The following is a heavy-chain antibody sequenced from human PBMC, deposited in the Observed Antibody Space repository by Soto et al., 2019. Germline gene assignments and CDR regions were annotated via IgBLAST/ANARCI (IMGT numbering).Heavy chain of an antibody. V-gene: IGHV1-18*01. Sequence: QVQLVQSGAEVKKPGASVKVSCKASGYTFTSYGISWVRQAPGQGLEWMGWISAYNGNTTYAQKLQGRVTMTTDTSKSTAYMELRSLSSDDTAVYYCASSMRQWLADYWGQGTRVTVSS. D-gene: IGHD6-19*01. CDR1: GYTFTSYG. J-gene: IGHJ4*02. CDR2: ISAYNGNT. CDR3: ASSMRQWLADY.